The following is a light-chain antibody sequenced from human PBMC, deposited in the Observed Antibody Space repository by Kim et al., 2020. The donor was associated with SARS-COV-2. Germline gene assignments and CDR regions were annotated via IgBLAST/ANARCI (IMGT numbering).Light chain of an antibody. Sequence: DIQMTQSPSTLSASVGDSVIITCRASQSASDCLAWFQQKPGKAPNLLIYKASNLESGVPSMFSGSGSGTEFTLTIASLQPDDFATYYCQLYSDYPHTFGGGSKLEI. CDR3: QLYSDYPHT. CDR2: KAS. CDR1: QSASDC. J-gene: IGKJ4*01. V-gene: IGKV1-5*03.